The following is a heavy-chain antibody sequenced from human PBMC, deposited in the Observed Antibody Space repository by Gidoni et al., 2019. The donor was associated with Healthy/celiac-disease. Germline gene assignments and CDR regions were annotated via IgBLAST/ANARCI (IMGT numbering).Heavy chain of an antibody. J-gene: IGHJ3*02. CDR2: IKQDGSEK. D-gene: IGHD4-17*01. Sequence: VQLVESGGGLVQPGGSLRLSCAASGFTFISYWMSWVRQAPGKGLEWVANIKQDGSEKYYVDSVKGRFTISRDNAKNSLYLKMNSLRAEDTAVYYCARPDYGDYALGAFDIWGQGTMVTVSS. CDR1: GFTFISYW. CDR3: ARPDYGDYALGAFDI. V-gene: IGHV3-7*02.